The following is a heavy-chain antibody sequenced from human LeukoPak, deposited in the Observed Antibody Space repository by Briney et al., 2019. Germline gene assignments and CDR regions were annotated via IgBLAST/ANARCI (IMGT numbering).Heavy chain of an antibody. J-gene: IGHJ3*02. Sequence: PSETLSLTCAVSGYSISSGYYWGWIRQPPGKGLEWGGRIYQSGSTYYNPSLKSRVTISEDTPKKQFCLSRGSVPAAGTAVYYSARAGDIVVVVAATPCPCDAFDIWGQGTMVTVSS. D-gene: IGHD2-15*01. V-gene: IGHV4-38-2*01. CDR3: ARAGDIVVVVAATPCPCDAFDI. CDR2: IYQSGST. CDR1: GYSISSGYY.